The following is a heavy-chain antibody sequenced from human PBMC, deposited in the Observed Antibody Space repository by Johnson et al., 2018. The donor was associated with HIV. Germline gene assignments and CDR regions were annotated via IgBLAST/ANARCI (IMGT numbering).Heavy chain of an antibody. CDR3: TTAELGWTGLGAFDI. CDR1: GFTFSSYA. J-gene: IGHJ3*02. CDR2: IKSKSDGGTA. D-gene: IGHD3/OR15-3a*01. V-gene: IGHV3-15*01. Sequence: VQLVESGGGVVRPGGSLRLSCAASGFTFSSYAMSWVRQAPGKGLEWVGRIKSKSDGGTADYVAPVRGRFTISRDDSKNTLYLQMNNLKPEDTAVYYCTTAELGWTGLGAFDIWGQGTMVTVSS.